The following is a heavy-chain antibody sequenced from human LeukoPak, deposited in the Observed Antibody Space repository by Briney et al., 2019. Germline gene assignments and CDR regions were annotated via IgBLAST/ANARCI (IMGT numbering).Heavy chain of an antibody. V-gene: IGHV3-48*03. CDR1: GFTFSDFE. CDR2: IDGGGGSI. D-gene: IGHD2-21*02. Sequence: QSGGSLRLSCAASGFTFSDFEMNWVRQVPGKGLEWVSHIDGGGGSIFYADSVKGRFTVSRDNAKNSLYLQMNSLRVEDTAIYYCARELLLCGGDCNDYWGQGTLVTVSS. J-gene: IGHJ4*02. CDR3: ARELLLCGGDCNDY.